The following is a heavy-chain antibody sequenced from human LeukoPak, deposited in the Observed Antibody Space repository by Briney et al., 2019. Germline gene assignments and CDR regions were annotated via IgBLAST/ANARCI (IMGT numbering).Heavy chain of an antibody. CDR2: IYSSGST. V-gene: IGHV4-4*07. D-gene: IGHD2-2*01. CDR3: ARGQYHLLYWYFDL. CDR1: GGSISSYY. J-gene: IGHJ2*01. Sequence: PSQTLSLTCTVSGGSISSYYWSWIRQPAGKGLEWIGRIYSSGSTNYNPSLKSRVTMSVDTSKNQFSLKLSSVTAADTAVYYCARGQYHLLYWYFDLWGRGTLVTVSS.